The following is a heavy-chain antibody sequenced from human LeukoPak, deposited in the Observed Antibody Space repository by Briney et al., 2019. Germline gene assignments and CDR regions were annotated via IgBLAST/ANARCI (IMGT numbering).Heavy chain of an antibody. J-gene: IGHJ6*03. CDR1: GYSISSGYY. CDR3: ARGRVSSSTWYSTYYYYFYMDV. D-gene: IGHD1-1*01. CDR2: IYHSGST. Sequence: SETLSLTCTVSGYSISSGYYWGWIRQPPGKGLEWIGSIYHSGSTYYNPSLKSRVTISVDTSKNQFSLKLSSVTAADTAVYFCARGRVSSSTWYSTYYYYFYMDVWGKGTTVTVSS. V-gene: IGHV4-38-2*02.